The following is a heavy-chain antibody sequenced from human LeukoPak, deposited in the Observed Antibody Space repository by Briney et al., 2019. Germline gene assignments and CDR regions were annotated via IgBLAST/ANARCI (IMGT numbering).Heavy chain of an antibody. D-gene: IGHD3-16*02. J-gene: IGHJ1*01. CDR1: GFTFSSYA. CDR2: ISGSGGST. V-gene: IGHV3-23*01. CDR3: AKSYDYIWGSYRTEYFQH. Sequence: PGGSLRLSRAASGFTFSSYAMSWVRQAPGKGLEWVSAISGSGGSTYYADSVKGRFTISRDNSKNTLYLQMNSLRAEDTAVYYCAKSYDYIWGSYRTEYFQHWGQGTLVTVSS.